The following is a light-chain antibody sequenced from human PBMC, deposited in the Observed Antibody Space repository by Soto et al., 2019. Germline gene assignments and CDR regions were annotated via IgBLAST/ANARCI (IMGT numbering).Light chain of an antibody. CDR3: QQYGSSPRT. Sequence: EIVMTQSPATLSVSPGERATLSCRASQSVSSSFLAWYQQKVGQAPRLLIYGASSRATGIPDRFSGSGSGTDFTLSISRLEPEDFAVYYCQQYGSSPRTFGQGTRLEI. V-gene: IGKV3-20*01. CDR2: GAS. CDR1: QSVSSSF. J-gene: IGKJ5*01.